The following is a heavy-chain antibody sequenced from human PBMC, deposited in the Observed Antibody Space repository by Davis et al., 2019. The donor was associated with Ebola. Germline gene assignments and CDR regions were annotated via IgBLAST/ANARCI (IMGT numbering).Heavy chain of an antibody. J-gene: IGHJ6*02. CDR3: ARWPVTTSTTWYYYGMDV. CDR2: MNPNSGNT. D-gene: IGHD4-17*01. V-gene: IGHV1-8*01. Sequence: ASVKVSCKASGYTFTSYDINWVRQATGQGLEWMGWMNPNSGNTGYAQKLQGRVTMTTDTSTSTAYMELRSLRSDDTAVYYCARWPVTTSTTWYYYGMDVWGQGTTVTVSS. CDR1: GYTFTSYD.